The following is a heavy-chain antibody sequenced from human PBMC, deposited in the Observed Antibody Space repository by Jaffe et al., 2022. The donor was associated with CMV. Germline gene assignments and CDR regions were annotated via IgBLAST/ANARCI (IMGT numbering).Heavy chain of an antibody. V-gene: IGHV3-9*01. CDR3: AKDHYGHYYYGMDV. CDR1: GFTFDDYA. J-gene: IGHJ6*02. Sequence: EVQLVESGGGLVQPGRSLRLSCAASGFTFDDYAMHWVRQAPGKGLEWVSGISWNSGSIGYADSVKGRFTISRDNAKNSLYLQMNSLRAEDTALYYCAKDHYGHYYYGMDVWGQGTTVTVSS. CDR2: ISWNSGSI. D-gene: IGHD4-17*01.